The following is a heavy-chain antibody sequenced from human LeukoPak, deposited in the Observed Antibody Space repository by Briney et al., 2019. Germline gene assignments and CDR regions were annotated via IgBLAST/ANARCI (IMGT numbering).Heavy chain of an antibody. D-gene: IGHD2-2*01. J-gene: IGHJ6*02. Sequence: GGSLRLSCAASGFTFGGYAMSWVRQAPGKGLEWVSSISWNSGSIGYADSVKGRFTISRDNAKNSLYLQMNSLRAEDAALYYCAKDLLPVPNGIDVWGQGTTVTVSS. CDR3: AKDLLPVPNGIDV. V-gene: IGHV3-9*01. CDR1: GFTFGGYA. CDR2: ISWNSGSI.